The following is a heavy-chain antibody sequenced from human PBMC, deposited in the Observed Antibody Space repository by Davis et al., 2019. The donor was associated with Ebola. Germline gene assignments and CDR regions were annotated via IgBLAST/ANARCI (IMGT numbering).Heavy chain of an antibody. Sequence: SETLSLTCPVSGGSFSGYYWSWIRQPQGKGLEWNGEINHSGSTNYNPSLKSRVTISVDTSKNQFPLKLSSVTAADTAVYYCARVGVPAAYGMDVWGQGTTVTVSS. CDR2: INHSGST. D-gene: IGHD2-2*01. V-gene: IGHV4-34*01. CDR1: GGSFSGYY. J-gene: IGHJ6*02. CDR3: ARVGVPAAYGMDV.